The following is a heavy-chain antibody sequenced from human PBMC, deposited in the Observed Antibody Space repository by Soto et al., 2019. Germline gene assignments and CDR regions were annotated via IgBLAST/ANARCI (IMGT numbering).Heavy chain of an antibody. Sequence: GGSLRLSCAASGFTFSSYAMSWVRQAPGKGLEWVSAISGSGGSTYYADSVKGRFTISRDNSKNTLYLQMNSLRAEETTVYYCAKDPRYCTNGVCYTWYDYYGMDVSGPGTRVTIYS. CDR3: AKDPRYCTNGVCYTWYDYYGMDV. J-gene: IGHJ6*02. D-gene: IGHD2-8*01. CDR2: ISGSGGST. V-gene: IGHV3-23*01. CDR1: GFTFSSYA.